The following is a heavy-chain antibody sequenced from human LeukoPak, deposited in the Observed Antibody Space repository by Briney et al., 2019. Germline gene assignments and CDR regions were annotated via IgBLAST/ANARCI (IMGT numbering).Heavy chain of an antibody. Sequence: GGSLRLSCAASGFAFSTYTMNWVRQAPGKGLEWVSCISSSSSNMYYADSVKGRFTISRGNSKNTLYLQMNSLRAEDTAVYYCAKEALGYFDSWGQGTLVTVSS. J-gene: IGHJ4*03. CDR2: ISSSSSNM. CDR1: GFAFSTYT. V-gene: IGHV3-21*04. CDR3: AKEALGYFDS.